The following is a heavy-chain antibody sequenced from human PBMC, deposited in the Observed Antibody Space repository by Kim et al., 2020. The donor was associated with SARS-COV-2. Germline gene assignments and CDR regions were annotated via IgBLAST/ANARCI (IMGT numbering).Heavy chain of an antibody. Sequence: SETLSLTCTVSGGSIENYYWSWIRQPPGKGLEWIGYVYYSGSTNYNPSLKSRVTISVDTSKNQFSLKLRSMTAADTAVYYCARVNDYETWFDPWGQGTLVTVSS. J-gene: IGHJ5*02. CDR3: ARVNDYETWFDP. V-gene: IGHV4-59*01. CDR2: VYYSGST. D-gene: IGHD4-17*01. CDR1: GGSIENYY.